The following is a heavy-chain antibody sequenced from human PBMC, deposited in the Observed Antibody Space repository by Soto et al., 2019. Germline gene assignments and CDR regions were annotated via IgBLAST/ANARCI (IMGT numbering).Heavy chain of an antibody. CDR1: GGSISSGGYS. CDR3: ARERGSSSSPGAFDI. V-gene: IGHV4-30-2*01. CDR2: IYYSGST. D-gene: IGHD6-6*01. Sequence: QLQLQESGSGLVKPSQTLSLTCAVSGGSISSGGYSWSWIRQPPGKGLEWIGYIYYSGSTYYNPSLKSRVTISVDRSKNQFSLKLSSVTAADTAVYYCARERGSSSSPGAFDIWGQGTMVTVSS. J-gene: IGHJ3*02.